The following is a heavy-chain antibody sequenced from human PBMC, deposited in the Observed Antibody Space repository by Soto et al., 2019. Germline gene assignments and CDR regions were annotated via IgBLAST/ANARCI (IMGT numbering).Heavy chain of an antibody. D-gene: IGHD5-12*01. CDR2: IGGGGGTT. V-gene: IGHV3-23*01. CDR1: GFTFNNYA. CDR3: AKGRGYDLFDWFDP. Sequence: EVQLLESGGGLVQPGGSLRLCCAASGFTFNNYAMSWVRQAPGKGLEWVSAIGGGGGTTYYAYSVKGRFTISRDNSKNTVCLQMNSLSPEDTALYYCAKGRGYDLFDWFDPWGQGTLVTVSS. J-gene: IGHJ5*02.